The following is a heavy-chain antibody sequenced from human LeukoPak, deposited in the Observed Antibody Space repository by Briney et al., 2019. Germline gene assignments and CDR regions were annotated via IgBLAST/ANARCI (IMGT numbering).Heavy chain of an antibody. V-gene: IGHV3-48*03. D-gene: IGHD6-19*01. CDR2: ISSSGSTI. Sequence: QAGGSLRLSCAASGFTFSSYEMNWVRQAPGKGLEWVSYISSSGSTIYYADSVKGRFTISRDNSKNTLYLQMNSLRAEDTAVYYCSKDPLRYSSGWYYFDYWGQGTLVTVSS. J-gene: IGHJ4*02. CDR1: GFTFSSYE. CDR3: SKDPLRYSSGWYYFDY.